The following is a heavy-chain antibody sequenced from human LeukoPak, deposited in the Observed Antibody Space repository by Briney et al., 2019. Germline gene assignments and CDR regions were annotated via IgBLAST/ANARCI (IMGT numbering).Heavy chain of an antibody. CDR1: GYTFTGYY. CDR2: INPNSGGT. Sequence: ASVKVSCKASGYTFTGYYMHWVRQAPGQGLEWMGWINPNSGGTNYAQKFQGRVTMTRDTSISTAYMELSRLRSDDTAVYYCARGDRWELRGFRLGYWGQGTLVTVSS. CDR3: ARGDRWELRGFRLGY. V-gene: IGHV1-2*02. J-gene: IGHJ4*02. D-gene: IGHD1-26*01.